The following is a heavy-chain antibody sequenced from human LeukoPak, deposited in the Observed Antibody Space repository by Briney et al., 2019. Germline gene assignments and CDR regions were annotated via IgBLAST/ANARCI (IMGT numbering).Heavy chain of an antibody. CDR3: ARGVVPPPY. V-gene: IGHV3-48*03. CDR1: GFTCSSYE. J-gene: IGHJ4*02. D-gene: IGHD2-2*01. CDR2: ISSSGSII. Sequence: GGSLRLSCAASGFTCSSYEFNWVRQAPGKGLEWVSYISSSGSIIFYADSVKGRFTISRDNAKKSLYLQMNSLRAEDTAIYYCARGVVPPPYWGQGTLVTVSS.